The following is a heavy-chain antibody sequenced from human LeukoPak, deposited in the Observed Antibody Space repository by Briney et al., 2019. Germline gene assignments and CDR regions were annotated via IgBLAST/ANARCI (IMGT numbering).Heavy chain of an antibody. Sequence: GASLKISCKGSGYSFTSYWIGWVRQMPGKGLGWLGSFYPGESDTRYSPSFQGQVAISADKSISTAYLQWSSLKASDTAMYYCARQPRDYVPLLRGYSYGSFDYWGQGTLVTVSS. J-gene: IGHJ4*02. CDR2: FYPGESDT. D-gene: IGHD5-18*01. CDR3: ARQPRDYVPLLRGYSYGSFDY. CDR1: GYSFTSYW. V-gene: IGHV5-51*01.